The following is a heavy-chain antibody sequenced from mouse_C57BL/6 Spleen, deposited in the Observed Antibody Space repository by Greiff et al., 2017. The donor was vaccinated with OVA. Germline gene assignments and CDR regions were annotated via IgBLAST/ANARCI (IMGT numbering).Heavy chain of an antibody. CDR3: ARHELRAMDY. CDR1: GFTFSDYY. V-gene: IGHV5-12*01. CDR2: ISNGGGST. Sequence: EVKLVESGGGLVQPGGSLKLSCAASGFTFSDYYMYWVRQTPEKRLEWVAYISNGGGSTYYPDTVKGRFTISRDNAKNTLYLQMSRLKSEDTAMYYCARHELRAMDYWGQGTSVTVSS. J-gene: IGHJ4*01.